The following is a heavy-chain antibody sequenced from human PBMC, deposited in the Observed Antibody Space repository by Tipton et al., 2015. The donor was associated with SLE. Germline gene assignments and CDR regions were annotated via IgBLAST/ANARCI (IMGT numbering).Heavy chain of an antibody. CDR3: ARVGSGWYTSAFDI. CDR1: GGSISSHY. D-gene: IGHD6-19*01. CDR2: IYYSGGT. V-gene: IGHV4-59*11. Sequence: TLSLTCTVPGGSISSHYWSWIRQPPGKGLEWIGYIYYSGGTNYNPSLKSRVTISVDTSKNQFSLKLSSVTAADTAVYYCARVGSGWYTSAFDIWGQGTMVTISS. J-gene: IGHJ3*02.